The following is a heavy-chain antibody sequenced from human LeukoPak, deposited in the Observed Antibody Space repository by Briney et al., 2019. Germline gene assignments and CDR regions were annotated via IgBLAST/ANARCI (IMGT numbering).Heavy chain of an antibody. J-gene: IGHJ6*03. CDR1: GFTFSTYG. CDR3: AKGMRRDSPFYCYYYYMDV. D-gene: IGHD2-21*02. V-gene: IGHV3-30*02. Sequence: GGSLRLSCAASGFTFSTYGMHWVRHAPGKGLEWVTFIRYDGSHTYYADSVKVRFTISRDNSNNTLYLQMNSLRAEDTAVYFCAKGMRRDSPFYCYYYYMDVWGIGTTVTVSS. CDR2: IRYDGSHT.